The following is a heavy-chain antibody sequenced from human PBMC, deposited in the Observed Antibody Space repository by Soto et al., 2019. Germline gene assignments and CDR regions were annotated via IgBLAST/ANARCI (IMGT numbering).Heavy chain of an antibody. D-gene: IGHD1-26*01. V-gene: IGHV3-30*18. Sequence: QVQLVESGGGVVQPGRSLRLSCAASGFTFSSYGMHWVRQAPGKGLEWVAVISYDGSNNYYADSVKGRFTISRDNSKNTLYLQMNSLRAEDTAVDYCAKEGGSSLDYWGKGTLVTVSS. CDR1: GFTFSSYG. CDR3: AKEGGSSLDY. J-gene: IGHJ4*02. CDR2: ISYDGSNN.